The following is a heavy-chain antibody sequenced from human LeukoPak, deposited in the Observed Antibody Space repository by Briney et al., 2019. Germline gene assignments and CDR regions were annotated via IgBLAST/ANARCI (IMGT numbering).Heavy chain of an antibody. D-gene: IGHD3-22*01. CDR3: ARDSSGYYPTQGFFDY. CDR2: ISYDGSNK. J-gene: IGHJ4*02. CDR1: GFTFSSYA. V-gene: IGHV3-30-3*01. Sequence: GGSLRLSCAASGFTFSSYAMHWVRQAPGKGLEWVAVISYDGSNKYYADSVKGRFTISRDNSKNTLYLQMNSLRAEDTAVYYCARDSSGYYPTQGFFDYWGQGTLVTVSS.